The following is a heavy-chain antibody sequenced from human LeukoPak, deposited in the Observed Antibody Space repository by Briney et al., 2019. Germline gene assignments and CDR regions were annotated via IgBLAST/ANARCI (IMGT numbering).Heavy chain of an antibody. Sequence: SETLSLTCTVSGASINSGGFYWSWIRQPPGKGLEWIGYIYHSGSTDYNPSLKSRVTMSEDRSKSQFSLKLSSVTAADTAVYYCARDRGGRGYFDYWGQGTLVTVSS. V-gene: IGHV4-30-2*01. D-gene: IGHD3-16*01. CDR2: IYHSGST. J-gene: IGHJ4*02. CDR1: GASINSGGFY. CDR3: ARDRGGRGYFDY.